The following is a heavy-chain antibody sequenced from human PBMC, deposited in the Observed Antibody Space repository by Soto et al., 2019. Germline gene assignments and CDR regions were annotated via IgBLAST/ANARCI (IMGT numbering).Heavy chain of an antibody. V-gene: IGHV3-30*18. CDR2: ISYDGSNK. Sequence: GGSLRLSCAASGFTFSSYGMHWVRQAPGKGLEWVAVISYDGSNKYYADSVKGRFTISRDNSKNTLYLQMNSLRAEDTAVYYCAKDLGYCSGGSCGSWGQGTLVTVSS. CDR3: AKDLGYCSGGSCGS. J-gene: IGHJ5*02. CDR1: GFTFSSYG. D-gene: IGHD2-15*01.